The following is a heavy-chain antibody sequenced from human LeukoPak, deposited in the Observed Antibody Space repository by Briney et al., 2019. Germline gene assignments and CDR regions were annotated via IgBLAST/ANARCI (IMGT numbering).Heavy chain of an antibody. CDR1: GLILRRYA. Sequence: GWSLTLSFAGCGLILRRYAMSWLRPAPGKGLEWVSAINFNGNTYHVHSVKGRFTISRDSSKNTLYPQMNRLRAEDAAVYYCAKAPVTTGSGAYCYPFDYWGQGTLVTVSS. J-gene: IGHJ4*02. V-gene: IGHV3-23*01. D-gene: IGHD2-21*01. CDR3: AKAPVTTGSGAYCYPFDY. CDR2: INFNGNT.